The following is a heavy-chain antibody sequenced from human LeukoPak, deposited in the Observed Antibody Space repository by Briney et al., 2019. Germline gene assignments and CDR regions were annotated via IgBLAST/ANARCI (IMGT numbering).Heavy chain of an antibody. D-gene: IGHD2-21*01. CDR3: ASLLWRGSTSY. J-gene: IGHJ4*02. V-gene: IGHV4-4*02. CDR1: GGSIRTSNW. CDR2: IYHSEDT. Sequence: RPSETLSLTCAVSGGSIRTSNWWSWVRQPPGKGLEWIGEIYHSEDTNYNPSLKSRVTISVDKSKNQFSLKLSSVTAADTAVYYCASLLWRGSTSYWGQGTLVTVSS.